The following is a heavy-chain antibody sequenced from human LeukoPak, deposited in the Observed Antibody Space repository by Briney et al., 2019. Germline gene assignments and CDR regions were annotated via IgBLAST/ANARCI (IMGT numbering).Heavy chain of an antibody. D-gene: IGHD2-2*01. CDR2: INPNSGGT. J-gene: IGHJ4*02. V-gene: IGHV1-2*02. Sequence: ASVEVSCKASGYTFTGYYMHWVRQAPRQGLEWMGWINPNSGGTNYAQKFQGRVTMTRDTSISTAYMELSRLRSDDTAVYYCARDLPYCSSTSCYVSDYWGQGTLVTVSS. CDR3: ARDLPYCSSTSCYVSDY. CDR1: GYTFTGYY.